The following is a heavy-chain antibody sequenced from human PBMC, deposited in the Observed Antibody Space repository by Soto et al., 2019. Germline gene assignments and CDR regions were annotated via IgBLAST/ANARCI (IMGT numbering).Heavy chain of an antibody. CDR1: GFTVSNKY. Sequence: EVQLVESGGGLVQPGGSLRPSCAASGFTVSNKYMSWVRQAPGKGLECVSFIYSGNTTYYADSVKGRFTISRDNSKNTLYLQMDSLRAEDTAVYYCAGGRGYYDTHGYSGYYFDSWGQGTLVTVTS. V-gene: IGHV3-53*01. CDR3: AGGRGYYDTHGYSGYYFDS. D-gene: IGHD3-22*01. CDR2: IYSGNTT. J-gene: IGHJ4*02.